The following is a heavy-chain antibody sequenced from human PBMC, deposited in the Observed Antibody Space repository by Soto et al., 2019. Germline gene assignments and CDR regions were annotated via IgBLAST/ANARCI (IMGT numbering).Heavy chain of an antibody. CDR1: GYTFTGYY. CDR3: ARVDYYDSSGYF. Sequence: ASVKVSCKASGYTFTGYYMHWVRQAPGQGLEWMGWITPNSGGTNYAQKFQGRVTMTRDTSLSPAYMELSSLRSDDRAGYYCARVDYYDSSGYFWGQGTLVTVSS. J-gene: IGHJ4*02. CDR2: ITPNSGGT. V-gene: IGHV1-2*02. D-gene: IGHD3-22*01.